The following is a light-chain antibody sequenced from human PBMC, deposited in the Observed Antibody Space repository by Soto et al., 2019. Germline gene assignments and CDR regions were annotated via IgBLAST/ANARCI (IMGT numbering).Light chain of an antibody. CDR3: QQAFT. J-gene: IGKJ3*01. CDR2: KAP. Sequence: DIQMTQSPSTLSASVGDRVTITCRASQSISSWLAWYQQKPGRAPKLLIYKAPSLESGVPSRFSGSGSGTEFTLTISCLQPDDVATYYCQQAFTFGPGTKVDIK. V-gene: IGKV1-5*03. CDR1: QSISSW.